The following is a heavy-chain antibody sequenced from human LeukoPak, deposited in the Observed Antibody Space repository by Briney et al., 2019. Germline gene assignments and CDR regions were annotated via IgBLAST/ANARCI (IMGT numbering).Heavy chain of an antibody. CDR2: IYHSGST. J-gene: IGHJ5*02. CDR1: GYSISSGYY. CDR3: ARAIFGVVKT. Sequence: SETLSLTCAVSGYSISSGYYWGWIRQPRGKGLEWIGSIYHSGSTYYNPSLKSRVTISVDTSKNQFSLKLSSVTAADTAVYYCARAIFGVVKTWGQGTLVTVSS. V-gene: IGHV4-38-2*01. D-gene: IGHD3-3*01.